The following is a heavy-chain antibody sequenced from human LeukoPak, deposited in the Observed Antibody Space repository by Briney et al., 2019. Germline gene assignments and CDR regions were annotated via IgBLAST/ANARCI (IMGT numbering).Heavy chain of an antibody. Sequence: GGSLRLSCSASGFTFSSYAMHWVRQAPGKGLEYVSAISSNGRSTYYADSVKGRFTISRDNSKNTLYLQMSSLRAEDTAVYYCVKDFGQLWFLWYFDLWGRGTLVTVSS. D-gene: IGHD5-18*01. CDR3: VKDFGQLWFLWYFDL. CDR2: ISSNGRST. CDR1: GFTFSSYA. J-gene: IGHJ2*01. V-gene: IGHV3-64D*06.